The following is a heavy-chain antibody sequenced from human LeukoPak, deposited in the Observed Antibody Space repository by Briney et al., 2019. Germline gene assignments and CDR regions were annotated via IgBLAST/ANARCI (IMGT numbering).Heavy chain of an antibody. V-gene: IGHV1-69*13. J-gene: IGHJ1*01. CDR3: ARDISPIAAPQYFQH. Sequence: SVKVSCKASGYTFTSYAMNWVRQAPGQGLEWMGGIIPIFGTANYAQKFQGRVTITADESTSTAYMELSSLRSEDTAVYYCARDISPIAAPQYFQHWGQGTLVTVSS. D-gene: IGHD6-6*01. CDR2: IIPIFGTA. CDR1: GYTFTSYA.